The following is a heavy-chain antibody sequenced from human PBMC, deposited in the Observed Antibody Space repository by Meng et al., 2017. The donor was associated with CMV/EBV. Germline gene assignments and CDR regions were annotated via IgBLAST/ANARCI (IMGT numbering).Heavy chain of an antibody. CDR1: GGFFSGFF. CDR2: IYSTGGT. V-gene: IGHV4-4*07. Sequence: QWPRKGLGPGLVKPSGTLSLPCSVSGGFFSGFFWTWIRQPAGKGLEWIGRIYSTGGTNYNPSFESRVTISLDGSNNQFSLKLNSVTAADTAIYYCARERGDDSGYNFDSWGQGTLVTVSS. D-gene: IGHD3-22*01. J-gene: IGHJ4*02. CDR3: ARERGDDSGYNFDS.